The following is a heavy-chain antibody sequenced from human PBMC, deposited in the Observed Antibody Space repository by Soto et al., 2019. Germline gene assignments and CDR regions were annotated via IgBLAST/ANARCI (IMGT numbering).Heavy chain of an antibody. CDR3: ARTYYDFWSGHSRNWFDP. D-gene: IGHD3-3*01. J-gene: IGHJ5*02. V-gene: IGHV1-18*01. Sequence: ASVKVSCKASGYTFTSYGISWVRQAPGQGLEWMGWISAYNGNTNYAQKLQGRVTMTTDTSTSTAYMEPRSLRSDDTAVYYCARTYYDFWSGHSRNWFDPWGQGTLVTVSS. CDR1: GYTFTSYG. CDR2: ISAYNGNT.